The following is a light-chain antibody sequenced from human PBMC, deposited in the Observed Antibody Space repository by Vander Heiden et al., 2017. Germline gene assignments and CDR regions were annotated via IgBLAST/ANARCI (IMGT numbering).Light chain of an antibody. J-gene: IGLJ1*01. CDR2: EFS. CDR3: SSCTGSSTPSYV. Sequence: QSALTQPASVSGSPGQSITISSSGSRSYVGAYKYVSWYQHHPGKAPNLMIYEFSNRPSGVSNRFSGSKSGNTASLTISGLQTEDEADYYCSSCTGSSTPSYVVGTGTKVIVL. CDR1: RSYVGAYKY. V-gene: IGLV2-14*01.